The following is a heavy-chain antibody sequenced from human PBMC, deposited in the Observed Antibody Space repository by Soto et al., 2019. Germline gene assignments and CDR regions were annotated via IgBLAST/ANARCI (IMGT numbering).Heavy chain of an antibody. J-gene: IGHJ4*02. V-gene: IGHV3-30*04. CDR1: GFTFTTYA. D-gene: IGHD2-15*01. Sequence: QVQLVESGGGVVQPGRSLRLSCAASGFTFTTYAIYWVHQAPGKGLEWVAVISNDGRSKYYADSVKGRFTISRDNSKNTLYLQMNSLRSDDTAVYYCARDQCFGGGRSCYYFDFWGQGTLVTVSS. CDR2: ISNDGRSK. CDR3: ARDQCFGGGRSCYYFDF.